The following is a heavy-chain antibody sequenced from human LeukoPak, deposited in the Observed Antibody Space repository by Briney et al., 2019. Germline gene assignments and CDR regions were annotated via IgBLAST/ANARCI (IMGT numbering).Heavy chain of an antibody. CDR2: INPNNGGT. Sequence: ASVKVSCKASGYTFTDYDMHWVRQAPGQGLEWMGWINPNNGGTNYAQMFQGRVTMTRDTSISAAYMELSRLRSDDTAVYYCARERGQQVRFDPWGQGTLVTVSS. CDR1: GYTFTDYD. J-gene: IGHJ5*02. CDR3: ARERGQQVRFDP. V-gene: IGHV1-2*02. D-gene: IGHD6-13*01.